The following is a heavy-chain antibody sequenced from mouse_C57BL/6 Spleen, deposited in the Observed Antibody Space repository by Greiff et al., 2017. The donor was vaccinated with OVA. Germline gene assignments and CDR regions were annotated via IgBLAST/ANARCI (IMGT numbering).Heavy chain of an antibody. Sequence: VQLQQSGPELVKPGASVTLSCKASGYTFTDYDMHWVKQSPGNSLEWIGYINPNTGGTSYNQKFKGKATLTVNKSSSTAYMELRSLTSEDSAVYYCAQTAQATFAYWGQGTLVTVSA. J-gene: IGHJ3*01. CDR1: GYTFTDYD. CDR3: AQTAQATFAY. CDR2: INPNTGGT. V-gene: IGHV1-22*01. D-gene: IGHD3-2*02.